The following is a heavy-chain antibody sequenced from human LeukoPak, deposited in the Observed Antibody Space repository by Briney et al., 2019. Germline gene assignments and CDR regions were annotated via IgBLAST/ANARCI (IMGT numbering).Heavy chain of an antibody. V-gene: IGHV1-2*02. D-gene: IGHD3-3*01. Sequence: VASVKVSCKSSGYTFTGYYFHWGRQAPGQGLEWMGWINPNTGGTTYAEKVQGRVTMTRDTSISTAYMELNRLRSDDTAMYFCARGYGFWCAPDAFDIWGQGTMVTVSS. CDR2: INPNTGGT. CDR3: ARGYGFWCAPDAFDI. CDR1: GYTFTGYY. J-gene: IGHJ3*02.